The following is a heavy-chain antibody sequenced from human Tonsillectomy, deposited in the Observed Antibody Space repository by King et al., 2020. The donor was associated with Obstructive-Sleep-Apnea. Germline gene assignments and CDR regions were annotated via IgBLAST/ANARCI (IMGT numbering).Heavy chain of an antibody. Sequence: VQLQQWGAGLLKPSETLSLTCAVYGGSFSGYYWSWIRQPPGKGLEWIGEINHSGSTNYNPSLKSRVTISVDTSKNQFSLKLSSVTAADTAVYYCARGLVYSSGWYSSGWYFDLWGRGTLVTVSS. V-gene: IGHV4-34*01. D-gene: IGHD6-19*01. CDR2: INHSGST. CDR1: GGSFSGYY. CDR3: ARGLVYSSGWYSSGWYFDL. J-gene: IGHJ2*01.